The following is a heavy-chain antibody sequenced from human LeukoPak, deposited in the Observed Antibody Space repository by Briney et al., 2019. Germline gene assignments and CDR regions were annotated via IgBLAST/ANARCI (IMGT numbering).Heavy chain of an antibody. CDR1: GGSISQYY. CDR2: IYSSGST. J-gene: IGHJ4*02. D-gene: IGHD3-22*01. Sequence: SETLSLTXSVSGGSISQYYWGWIRQTPGKRLEWMGQIYSSGSTNYNPSLKSRVTISTDTSKNQFSLKLSSVTTADTAVYYCARGSSGYYPYWGRGTLVTVSS. V-gene: IGHV4-59*01. CDR3: ARGSSGYYPY.